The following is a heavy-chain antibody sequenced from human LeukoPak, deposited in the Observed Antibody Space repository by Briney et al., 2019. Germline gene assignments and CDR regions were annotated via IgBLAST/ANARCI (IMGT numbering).Heavy chain of an antibody. CDR2: INPAGSDK. D-gene: IGHD4/OR15-4a*01. CDR1: EFTITPYW. J-gene: IGHJ4*02. Sequence: GGSLRLSCAASEFTITPYWMSWVRQAPGKGLEWVASINPAGSDKYYIDSVKGRFTISRDNAENSFYLQMNSLRGEDTAVYYCARLTTMVTTFVYWGQGALVTVSS. V-gene: IGHV3-7*01. CDR3: ARLTTMVTTFVY.